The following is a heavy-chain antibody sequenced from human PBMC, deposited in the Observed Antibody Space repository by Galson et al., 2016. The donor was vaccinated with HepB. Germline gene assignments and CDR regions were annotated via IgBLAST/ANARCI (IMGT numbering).Heavy chain of an antibody. Sequence: CAISGDSVSSNSAGWNWIRQSSSRGLEWLGRTYYRSNWHNDYADSVESRITINPDTSKNHFSLQLNSVTPEDTAVYYCARSYLLGRGFGWWGQGTLVTVSS. CDR3: ARSYLLGRGFGW. CDR2: TYYRSNWHN. J-gene: IGHJ4*02. CDR1: GDSVSSNSAG. V-gene: IGHV6-1*01. D-gene: IGHD7-27*01.